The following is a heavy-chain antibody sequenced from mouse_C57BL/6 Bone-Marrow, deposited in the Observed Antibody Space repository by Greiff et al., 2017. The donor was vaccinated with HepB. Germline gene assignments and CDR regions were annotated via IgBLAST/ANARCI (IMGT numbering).Heavy chain of an antibody. CDR2: INYDGSST. J-gene: IGHJ1*03. CDR3: ARGPITTVVATPATSWYFDV. CDR1: GFTFSDYY. Sequence: EVMLVESEGGLVQPGSSMKLSCTASGFTFSDYYMAWVRQVPEKGLEWVANINYDGSSTYYLDSLKSRFIISRDNAKNILYLQMSSLKSEDTATYYCARGPITTVVATPATSWYFDVWGTGTTVTVSS. D-gene: IGHD1-1*01. V-gene: IGHV5-16*01.